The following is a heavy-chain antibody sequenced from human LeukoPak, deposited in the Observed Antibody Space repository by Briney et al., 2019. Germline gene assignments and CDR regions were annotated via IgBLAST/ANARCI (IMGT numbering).Heavy chain of an antibody. Sequence: PGGSLRLSCAASGFTFSSYWMSWVRQAPGKGLEWVANIKQDGSEKYYVDSVKGRFTISRDNAKNSLYLQMNSLRAEDTAVYYCARDGPITMVRGAIINWGQGTLVTVSS. V-gene: IGHV3-7*01. J-gene: IGHJ4*02. CDR1: GFTFSSYW. CDR3: ARDGPITMVRGAIIN. D-gene: IGHD3-10*01. CDR2: IKQDGSEK.